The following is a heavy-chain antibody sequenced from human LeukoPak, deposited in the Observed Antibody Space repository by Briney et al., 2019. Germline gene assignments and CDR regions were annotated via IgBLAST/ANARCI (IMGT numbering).Heavy chain of an antibody. CDR3: AKEGGYPNRYFHH. CDR2: ISGSGGST. J-gene: IGHJ1*01. CDR1: GFTFSNYA. D-gene: IGHD3-22*01. V-gene: IGHV3-23*01. Sequence: PGGSLRLSCAASGFTFSNYAMNWVRQAPGKGLEWVSAISGSGGSTYYADSVKGRFTIPRDNSKKTLYLQVNSLRAEDTAVYYCAKEGGYPNRYFHHWGQGTLVTVSS.